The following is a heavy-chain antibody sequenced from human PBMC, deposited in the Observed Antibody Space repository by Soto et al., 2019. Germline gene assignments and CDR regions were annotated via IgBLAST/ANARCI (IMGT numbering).Heavy chain of an antibody. V-gene: IGHV3-23*04. CDR2: ISGSGGST. J-gene: IGHJ4*02. CDR3: AKVPDTYYYYRSGYPLLD. CDR1: GVTFSSYA. D-gene: IGHD3-22*01. Sequence: EVQLVESGGGLVQPGGSLRLSCAASGVTFSSYAMSWVRQAQGKGLEWVSAISGSGGSTYYADSVKCRFTSSRDNSKPTLYMQMNSLRAEDTAVYYCAKVPDTYYYYRSGYPLLDWGQGTLVTVSS.